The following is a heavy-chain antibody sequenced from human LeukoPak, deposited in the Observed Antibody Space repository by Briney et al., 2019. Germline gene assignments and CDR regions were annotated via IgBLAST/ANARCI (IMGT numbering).Heavy chain of an antibody. D-gene: IGHD3-10*01. CDR3: AKEGFIVTMVRGVIITGYFDY. V-gene: IGHV3-23*01. J-gene: IGHJ4*02. Sequence: GGSLRPSCAASGFTFSSYAMSWVRQAPGKGLEWVSAISGSGGSTYYADSVKGRFTISRDNSKNTLYLQMNSLRAEDTAVYYCAKEGFIVTMVRGVIITGYFDYWGQGTLVTVSS. CDR1: GFTFSSYA. CDR2: ISGSGGST.